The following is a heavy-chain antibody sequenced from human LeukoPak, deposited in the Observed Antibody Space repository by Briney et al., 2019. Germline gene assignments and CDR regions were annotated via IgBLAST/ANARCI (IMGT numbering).Heavy chain of an antibody. CDR1: GFTFSTYS. CDR3: AKDGYCSDGSCYPNFFDS. D-gene: IGHD2-15*01. CDR2: ISYGGNDK. J-gene: IGHJ4*02. Sequence: QPGRSLRLSCAASGFTFSTYSMHWVRQAPGKGLEWVALISYGGNDKYYADSVKGQFAISRDNSKNTLYLQMNSLRAEDTAVYYCAKDGYCSDGSCYPNFFDSWGQGTLVTVSS. V-gene: IGHV3-30*18.